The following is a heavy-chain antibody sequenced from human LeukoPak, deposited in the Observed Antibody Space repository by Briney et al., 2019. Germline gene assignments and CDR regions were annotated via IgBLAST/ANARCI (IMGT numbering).Heavy chain of an antibody. CDR1: GGSFSGYY. CDR3: ARAGYSSSWYSWFDP. CDR2: INHSGST. D-gene: IGHD6-13*01. V-gene: IGHV4-34*01. J-gene: IGHJ5*02. Sequence: SETLSLTCAVYGGSFSGYYWSWIRQPPGKGLEWIGEINHSGSTNYNPSLKSRVTISVDTSKNQFSLKLSSVTAADTAVYYCARAGYSSSWYSWFDPWGQGTLVTVSS.